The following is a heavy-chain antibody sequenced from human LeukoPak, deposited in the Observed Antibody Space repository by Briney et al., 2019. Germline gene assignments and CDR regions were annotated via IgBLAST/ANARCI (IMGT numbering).Heavy chain of an antibody. V-gene: IGHV5-51*01. CDR3: ARHHGSGTTQNGMDV. D-gene: IGHD3-10*01. CDR2: IYPGDSDT. J-gene: IGHJ6*02. CDR1: GYGFTSYW. Sequence: GESLKISCKGSGYGFTSYWIGWVRQMPGKGLEWMGIIYPGDSDTRYSPSFQGQVTISADKSISTAYLQWSSLKASDTAMYYCARHHGSGTTQNGMDVWGQGTTVTVSS.